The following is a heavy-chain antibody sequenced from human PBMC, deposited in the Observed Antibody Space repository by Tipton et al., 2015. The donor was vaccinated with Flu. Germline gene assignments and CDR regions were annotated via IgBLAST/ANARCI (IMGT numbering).Heavy chain of an antibody. V-gene: IGHV3-7*01. CDR2: IKEDGSEI. J-gene: IGHJ6*04. CDR3: ARKVGDV. CDR1: GFTFESYW. Sequence: SLRLSCAASGFTFESYWMNWVRQAPGKGLEWVANIKEDGSEIHYVGSVKGRFTISRDNSKNSLYLQMNSLRAEDTAVYYCARKVGDVWGKGTTVTVSS.